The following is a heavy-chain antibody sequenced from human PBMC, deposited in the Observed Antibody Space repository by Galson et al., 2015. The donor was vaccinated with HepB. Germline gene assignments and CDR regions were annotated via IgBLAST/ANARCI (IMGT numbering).Heavy chain of an antibody. D-gene: IGHD2-15*01. CDR1: GFTFRGHG. CDR3: ARDVDSEVGVGTMDV. CDR2: ISNDGSRQ. V-gene: IGHV3-30*03. Sequence: SLRLSCAASGFTFRGHGMHWVRQVPGEGLDWVAAISNDGSRQLYKDSVGGRFTISRDDSKNTLYLQMNMLRHEDTSVYHCARDVDSEVGVGTMDVWGPGTTVVVSS. J-gene: IGHJ6*02.